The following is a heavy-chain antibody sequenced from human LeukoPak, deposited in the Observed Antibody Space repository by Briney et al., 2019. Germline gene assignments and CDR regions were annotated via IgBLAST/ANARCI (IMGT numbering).Heavy chain of an antibody. CDR3: ARVPGDY. CDR2: IYNDGNKK. CDR1: GFTFSSYG. D-gene: IGHD3-10*01. Sequence: GRSLRLSCAASGFTFSSYGMHWGRQAPGKGLEWVAVIYNDGNKKYYADSLKGRFTISRDNSKNTLYLQMNSLRADDTAVYYCARVPGDYWGQGTLVTVSS. V-gene: IGHV3-33*01. J-gene: IGHJ4*02.